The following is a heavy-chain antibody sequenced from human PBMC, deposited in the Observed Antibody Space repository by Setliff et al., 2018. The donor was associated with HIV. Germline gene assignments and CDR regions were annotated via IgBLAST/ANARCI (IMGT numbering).Heavy chain of an antibody. Sequence: PSETLSLTCTVSGGSISSGDYYWTWIRQSPGRGLEWIGEINHKGVTNYSPSLMRRATISAGTSKNQFSLKMSSVTAADAAVYYCARRVYYYEGSGYLREEGFDPWGQGTLVTVSS. J-gene: IGHJ5*02. CDR3: ARRVYYYEGSGYLREEGFDP. CDR1: GGSISSGDYY. V-gene: IGHV4-39*01. D-gene: IGHD3-22*01. CDR2: INHKGVT.